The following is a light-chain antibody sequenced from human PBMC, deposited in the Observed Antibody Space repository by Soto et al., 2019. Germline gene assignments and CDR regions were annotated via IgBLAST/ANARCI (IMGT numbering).Light chain of an antibody. CDR3: SSFTSDRIYV. CDR2: GVT. Sequence: QSALTQPTSVSGSPGQSITISCTGNHNDIGTYDYVSSYQQHPGRAPRLLIYGVTTRPSGISDRFSASKSGLTASLNISGLQPEDEADYYCSSFTSDRIYVFGPGTKVTVL. CDR1: HNDIGTYDY. V-gene: IGLV2-14*03. J-gene: IGLJ1*01.